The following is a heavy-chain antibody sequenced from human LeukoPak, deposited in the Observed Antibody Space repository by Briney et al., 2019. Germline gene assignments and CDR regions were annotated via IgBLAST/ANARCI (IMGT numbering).Heavy chain of an antibody. V-gene: IGHV3-20*04. J-gene: IGHJ4*02. CDR2: INWNGVST. CDR1: GFTFDDYG. CDR3: ARSGYDTYFDY. Sequence: PGGSLRLSCAASGFTFDDYGMSWVRQAPGKGLEWVSGINWNGVSTGYADSVKGRFTISRDNAKNSLYLQMSSLRAEDTAVYYCARSGYDTYFDYWGQGTLVTVSS. D-gene: IGHD5-12*01.